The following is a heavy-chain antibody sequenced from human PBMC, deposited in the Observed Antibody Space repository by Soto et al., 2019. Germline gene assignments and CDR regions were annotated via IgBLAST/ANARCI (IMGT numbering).Heavy chain of an antibody. V-gene: IGHV3-11*04. CDR1: GFTFSDHY. CDR3: AKDTRAVAGPMGYFDY. D-gene: IGHD6-19*01. J-gene: IGHJ4*02. Sequence: GGSLRLSCTGSGFTFSDHYMTWVRQAPGKRLEWVSYITNTGRATSYSDSVKGRFTISRDNAKNSLYLQMNSLRAEDTAVYYCAKDTRAVAGPMGYFDYWGQGTLVTVSS. CDR2: ITNTGRAT.